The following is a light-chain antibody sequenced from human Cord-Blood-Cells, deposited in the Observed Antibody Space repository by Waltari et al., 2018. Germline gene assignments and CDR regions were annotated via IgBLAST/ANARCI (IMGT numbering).Light chain of an antibody. CDR2: EDN. CDR3: QSYDSSNRWV. CDR1: SGSIASNY. J-gene: IGLJ3*02. V-gene: IGLV6-57*03. Sequence: NFMLTQPHSVSEYPGKTVTISSTRSSGSIASNYVPWYQQRTGSAPPTLIYEDNQRPSGVPDRFSGSIDSSSNSASLTISGLKTEDEADYYCQSYDSSNRWVFGGGTKLTVL.